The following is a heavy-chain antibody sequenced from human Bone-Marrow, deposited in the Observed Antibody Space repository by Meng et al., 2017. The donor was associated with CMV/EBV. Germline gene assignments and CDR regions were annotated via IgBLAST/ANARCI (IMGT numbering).Heavy chain of an antibody. V-gene: IGHV3-11*04. CDR1: GFTFSDYY. Sequence: SLKISCAASGFTFSDYYMSWIRQAPGKGLEWVSYISSSGSTIYYADSVKGRFTISRDNAKNSLYLQMNSLRAEDTAVYYCVRLMAAHDAFDIWGQGTMVTVSS. D-gene: IGHD5-24*01. CDR2: ISSSGSTI. J-gene: IGHJ3*02. CDR3: VRLMAAHDAFDI.